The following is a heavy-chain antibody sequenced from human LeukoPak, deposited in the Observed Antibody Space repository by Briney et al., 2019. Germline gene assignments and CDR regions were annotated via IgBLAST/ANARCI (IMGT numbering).Heavy chain of an antibody. D-gene: IGHD2/OR15-2a*01. V-gene: IGHV3-33*01. CDR1: GFPFSSYV. Sequence: PGGSLRLSCAASGFPFSSYVMHWLRQAPGKGVEGVAVVCFDGGKKYYADSVKGRFTISRDNSKKTLYLQMNSLIAEDTAVYHCARDFANIRGGGYFDNWGQGTLVTVSS. J-gene: IGHJ4*02. CDR2: VCFDGGKK. CDR3: ARDFANIRGGGYFDN.